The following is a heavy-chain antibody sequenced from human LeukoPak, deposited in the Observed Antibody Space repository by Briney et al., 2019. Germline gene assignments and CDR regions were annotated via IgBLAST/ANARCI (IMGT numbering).Heavy chain of an antibody. D-gene: IGHD3-10*01. V-gene: IGHV4-39*01. Sequence: PSETLSLTCTVSGGSISSSSYYWGWIRQPPGKGLEWIGTIYYSGSTYYNPSLKSRVTISVDTSKNQFSLKLSSVTAADTAVYFCARLLTTMVRGTITIYSFDVWGQGTMVTVSS. CDR3: ARLLTTMVRGTITIYSFDV. J-gene: IGHJ3*01. CDR1: GGSISSSSYY. CDR2: IYYSGST.